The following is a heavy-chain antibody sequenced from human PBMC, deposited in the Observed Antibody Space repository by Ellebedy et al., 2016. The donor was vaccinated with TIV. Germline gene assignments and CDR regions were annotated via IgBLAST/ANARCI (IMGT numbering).Heavy chain of an antibody. CDR3: ARAQQMVNHDPFDI. CDR1: GFTLSNYA. D-gene: IGHD6-13*01. J-gene: IGHJ3*02. CDR2: IGASGHNT. V-gene: IGHV3-23*01. Sequence: GGSLRLXCVASGFTLSNYAINWVRQAPGKGLEWVSGIGASGHNTYYADSVKGRFTISRDNSKNTVSMQMNSLRAEDTAVYYCARAQQMVNHDPFDIWGQGTMVTVSS.